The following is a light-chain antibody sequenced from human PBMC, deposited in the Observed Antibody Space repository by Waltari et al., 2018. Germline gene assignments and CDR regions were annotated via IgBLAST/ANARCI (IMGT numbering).Light chain of an antibody. CDR1: RTVLYKTDNKSY. CDR2: WTS. Sequence: DVVLTQSPDSLSGSLGVRVTINCQSSRTVLYKTDNKSYLGWYQKKPGQPPKLPIYWTSVRDSGVPDRFSGTVSGTDFTLTISSLQPEDVAVYYCQQYYSTPFSFGPGTKVDVK. CDR3: QQYYSTPFS. V-gene: IGKV4-1*01. J-gene: IGKJ3*01.